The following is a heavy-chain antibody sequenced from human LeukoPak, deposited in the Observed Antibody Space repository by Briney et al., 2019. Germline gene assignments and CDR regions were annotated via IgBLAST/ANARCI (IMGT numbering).Heavy chain of an antibody. D-gene: IGHD6-19*01. CDR1: GFTFSSYS. V-gene: IGHV3-21*01. CDR3: ARDRGSGWYVNWFDP. Sequence: PGGSQRLSCAASGFTFSSYSMNWVRQAPGKGLEWVSSISSSSSYIYYADSVKGRFTISRDNAKNSLYLQMNSLGAEDTAVYYCARDRGSGWYVNWFDPWGQGTLVTVSS. CDR2: ISSSSSYI. J-gene: IGHJ5*02.